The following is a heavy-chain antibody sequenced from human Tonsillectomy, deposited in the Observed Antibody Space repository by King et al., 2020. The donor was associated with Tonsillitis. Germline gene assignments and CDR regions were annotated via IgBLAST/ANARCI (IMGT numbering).Heavy chain of an antibody. CDR1: GFSISTSGMC. CDR2: IDWGDDK. CDR3: ARGGYMVRGALDV. Sequence: TLEESGPALVKPTQTLTMTCTFSGFSISTSGMCVSWIRQPPGKALEWLAPIDWGDDKYYSKSLKTRLTISKDTSKNQVVLTMTNMDPVDTATYYCARGGYMVRGALDVWGQGTTVTVSS. D-gene: IGHD3-10*01. J-gene: IGHJ6*02. V-gene: IGHV2-70*01.